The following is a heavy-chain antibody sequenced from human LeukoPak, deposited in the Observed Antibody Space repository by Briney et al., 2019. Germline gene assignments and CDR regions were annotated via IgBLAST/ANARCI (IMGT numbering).Heavy chain of an antibody. Sequence: ASVKVSCKASGYTFTSYDINWVRQATGQGLEWMGWMNPNSGSTGYAQKFQGRVTMTRNTSISTAYMELSSLRSEDTAVYYCARVVPAAENHYYYYYMDVWGKGTTVTISS. V-gene: IGHV1-8*01. CDR3: ARVVPAAENHYYYYYMDV. D-gene: IGHD2-2*01. CDR1: GYTFTSYD. J-gene: IGHJ6*03. CDR2: MNPNSGST.